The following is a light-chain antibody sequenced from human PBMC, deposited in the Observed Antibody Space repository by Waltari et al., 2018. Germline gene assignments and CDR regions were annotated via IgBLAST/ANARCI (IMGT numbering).Light chain of an antibody. CDR2: EVS. CDR1: SSDVGGYNF. Sequence: QSALTQPASVSGSPGQSITISCTGTSSDVGGYNFVSWYQQHPGKAPKLMIYEVSNRPSGLSNRFSGSKSGKTASLTISGLQAEDEADYYCSSYTFTSTPVVFGGGTKVTVL. V-gene: IGLV2-14*01. CDR3: SSYTFTSTPVV. J-gene: IGLJ2*01.